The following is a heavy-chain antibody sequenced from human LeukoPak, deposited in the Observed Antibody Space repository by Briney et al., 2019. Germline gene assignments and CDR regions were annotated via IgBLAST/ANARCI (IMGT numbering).Heavy chain of an antibody. V-gene: IGHV3-30-3*01. CDR2: ISYDGSNK. CDR1: GFTFSSYA. CDR3: ARGPWAPGELLGTDY. D-gene: IGHD1-26*01. Sequence: GGSLRLSCAASGFTFSSYAMHWVRQAPGKGLEWVAVISYDGSNKYYADSVKGRFTISRDNSKNTLYLQMNSLRAEDTAVYYCARGPWAPGELLGTDYWGQGALVTVSS. J-gene: IGHJ4*02.